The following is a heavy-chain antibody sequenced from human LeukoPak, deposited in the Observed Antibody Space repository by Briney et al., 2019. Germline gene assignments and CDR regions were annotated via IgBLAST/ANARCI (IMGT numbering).Heavy chain of an antibody. Sequence: PSVTLSLTCTVSGDSISSYYWSWIRQPPGKALEWIRYIYYSGSTIYNPSLKSRVTISVDTSKNQFSLKLSSVTAADTAVYYCAREGYCTNGVCHAGYYFDYWGQGTLVTVSS. V-gene: IGHV4-59*01. D-gene: IGHD2-8*01. CDR2: IYYSGST. CDR3: AREGYCTNGVCHAGYYFDY. J-gene: IGHJ4*02. CDR1: GDSISSYY.